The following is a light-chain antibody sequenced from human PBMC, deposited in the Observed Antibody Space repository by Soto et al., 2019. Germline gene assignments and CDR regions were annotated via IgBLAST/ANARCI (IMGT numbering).Light chain of an antibody. CDR1: QGISSY. CDR3: QQYYSYPLT. Sequence: RRTKSQNSLSASTGDRVTITCRASQGISSYLAWYQQKPGKAPKLLIYAASTLQSGVPSRFSGSGSGTDFTLTISCLQSEDFAAYYCQQYYSYPLTFGQGTKVDIK. V-gene: IGKV1-8*01. J-gene: IGKJ1*01. CDR2: AAS.